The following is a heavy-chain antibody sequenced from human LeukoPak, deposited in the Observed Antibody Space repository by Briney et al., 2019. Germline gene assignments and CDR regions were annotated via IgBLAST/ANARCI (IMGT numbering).Heavy chain of an antibody. CDR1: GVSLSSGTFY. CDR3: ARGLATRPDWFDP. V-gene: IGHV4-61*02. CDR2: IHTSGSA. D-gene: IGHD6-6*01. Sequence: PSQTLSLTCTVSGVSLSSGTFYWSWIRQPAGKGLEWIGRIHTSGSANSNPSLKSRVTISVDTSKNQLSLNLTSVTAADTAVYYCARGLATRPDWFDPWGQGTLVTVSS. J-gene: IGHJ5*02.